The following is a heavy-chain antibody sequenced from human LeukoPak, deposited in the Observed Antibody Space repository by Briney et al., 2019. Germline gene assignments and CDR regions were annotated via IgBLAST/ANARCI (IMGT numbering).Heavy chain of an antibody. CDR2: IRSKGYGGTT. J-gene: IGHJ1*01. V-gene: IGHV3-49*01. CDR3: TRDLKAGNRGY. D-gene: IGHD5-12*01. Sequence: GGSLRLSCTASGFTVGDFAMSWFRQAPGKGLEWVGIIRSKGYGGTTEYTASVKGRFTISRDDSKSIAYLQMNSLKTEDTAVYYCTRDLKAGNRGYRGQGTLVTVSS. CDR1: GFTVGDFA.